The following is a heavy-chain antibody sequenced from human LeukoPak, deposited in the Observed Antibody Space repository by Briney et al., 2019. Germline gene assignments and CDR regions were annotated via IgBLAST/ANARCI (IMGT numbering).Heavy chain of an antibody. V-gene: IGHV3-33*06. CDR1: GFTFSSYG. CDR3: AKETKEQGDFDY. D-gene: IGHD3-10*01. J-gene: IGHJ4*02. CDR2: IWYDGSNK. Sequence: GGSLRLSCAASGFTFSSYGMHWVRQAPGKGLEWVAVIWYDGSNKYYADSVKGRFTISRDNSKNTLYLQMNSLRAEDTAVYYCAKETKEQGDFDYWGQGTLVTVSS.